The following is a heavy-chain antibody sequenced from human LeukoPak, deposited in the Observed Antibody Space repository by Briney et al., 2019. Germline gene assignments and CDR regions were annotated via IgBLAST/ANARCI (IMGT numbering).Heavy chain of an antibody. CDR2: IYSGGST. V-gene: IGHV3-53*04. D-gene: IGHD6-6*01. J-gene: IGHJ6*02. Sequence: GGSLRLSCAASGFTVSSNYMSWVRQAPGKGLVGVSVIYSGGSTYYADSVKGRFTISRHNSKNTLYLQMNSLRAEDTAVYYCARSYSSSGYYYYGMDLWGQGTTVTVSS. CDR1: GFTVSSNY. CDR3: ARSYSSSGYYYYGMDL.